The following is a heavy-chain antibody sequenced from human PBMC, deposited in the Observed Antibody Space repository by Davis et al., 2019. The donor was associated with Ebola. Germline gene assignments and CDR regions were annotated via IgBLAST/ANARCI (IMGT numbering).Heavy chain of an antibody. Sequence: ASVKVSCRASGYTFTNYGLSWVRQAPGQGLEWMGWISGYDGDTVFAQKFQDRVTMTTDTSTSTAYMELSSLRSEDTAVYYCARVRLEQQLVSRDWYYYYGMDVWGQGTTVTVSS. CDR1: GYTFTNYG. CDR2: ISGYDGDT. D-gene: IGHD6-13*01. CDR3: ARVRLEQQLVSRDWYYYYGMDV. V-gene: IGHV1-18*01. J-gene: IGHJ6*02.